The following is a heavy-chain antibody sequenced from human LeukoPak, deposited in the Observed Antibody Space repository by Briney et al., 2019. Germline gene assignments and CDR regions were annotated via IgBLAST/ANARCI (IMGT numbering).Heavy chain of an antibody. CDR2: ISSSTSTI. J-gene: IGHJ4*02. D-gene: IGHD3-10*01. CDR3: ARDLVSVGY. Sequence: PGGSLRLSCAASGFTFSSYSMNWVRQAPAKGLEWVSYISSSTSTIYYADSVKGRFTISRDNAKNSLYLQINSLRAEDTAVYYCARDLVSVGYWGQGTLVTVSS. V-gene: IGHV3-48*01. CDR1: GFTFSSYS.